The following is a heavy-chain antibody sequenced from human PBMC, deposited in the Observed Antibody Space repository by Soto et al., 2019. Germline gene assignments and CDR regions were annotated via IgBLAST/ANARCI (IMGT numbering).Heavy chain of an antibody. CDR2: INPNSGGT. D-gene: IGHD2-15*01. CDR1: GYTFTGYY. J-gene: IGHJ3*02. CDR3: ARDLGDGGISECLLDI. Sequence: ASVKVSCKASGYTFTGYYMHWVRQAPGQGLEWMGWINPNSGGTNYAQKFQGWVTMTRDTSISTAYMELSRRRSDDTAVYYCARDLGDGGISECLLDIWGQGTMVTVS. V-gene: IGHV1-2*04.